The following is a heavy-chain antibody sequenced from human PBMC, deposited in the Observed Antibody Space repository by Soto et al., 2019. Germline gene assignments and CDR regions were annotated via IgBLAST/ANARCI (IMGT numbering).Heavy chain of an antibody. D-gene: IGHD1-26*01. CDR1: GGSITNSNW. Sequence: LSLTCTVSGGSITNSNWWSWVRLPPAKGLEWIGDIYHAGSTKYNPSLERRVTMSVDTSNNQFALTLTSVTAADTAVYFCARGPPIVGNTTPLDSWGQGTLVTVS. CDR3: ARGPPIVGNTTPLDS. CDR2: IYHAGST. J-gene: IGHJ4*02. V-gene: IGHV4-4*01.